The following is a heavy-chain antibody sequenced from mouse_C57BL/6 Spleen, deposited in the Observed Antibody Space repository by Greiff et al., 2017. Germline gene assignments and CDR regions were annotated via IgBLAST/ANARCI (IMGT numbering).Heavy chain of an antibody. D-gene: IGHD6-2*01. V-gene: IGHV1-80*01. CDR3: ARSRDSLYFDY. CDR2: IYPGDGDN. CDR1: GYAFSSYW. Sequence: VQLQESGAELVKPGASVKISCKASGYAFSSYWMNWVKQRPGKGLEWIGQIYPGDGDNNYNGKFKGKATLTADKSSSPAYMKLSSLTSEDSAVYFCARSRDSLYFDYWGQGTTLTVSS. J-gene: IGHJ2*01.